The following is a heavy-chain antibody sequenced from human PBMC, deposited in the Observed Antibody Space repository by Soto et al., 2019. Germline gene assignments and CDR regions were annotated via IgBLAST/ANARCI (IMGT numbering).Heavy chain of an antibody. V-gene: IGHV1-69*02. Sequence: SVKVSCKASGGTFSSYTISWVRQAPGQGLEWMGRIIPILGIANYAQKFQGRVTITADKSTSTAYMELSSLRSEDTAVYYCARGYRSSSWQLNWFDPWGQGTRVTVSS. D-gene: IGHD6-13*01. CDR3: ARGYRSSSWQLNWFDP. CDR1: GGTFSSYT. CDR2: IIPILGIA. J-gene: IGHJ5*02.